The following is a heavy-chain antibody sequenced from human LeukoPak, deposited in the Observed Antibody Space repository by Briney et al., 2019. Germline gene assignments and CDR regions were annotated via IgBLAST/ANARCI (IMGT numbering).Heavy chain of an antibody. CDR1: GFTVSSNY. J-gene: IGHJ3*02. CDR3: ASVGPDAFDI. D-gene: IGHD1-26*01. CDR2: IYSGGST. V-gene: IGHV3-53*01. Sequence: GGSLRLSCAASGFTVSSNYMSWVRQAPGKGLEWVSVIYSGGSTYYADSVKGRFTISRDNAKNSLYLQMNSLRAEDTAVYYCASVGPDAFDIWGQGTMVTVSS.